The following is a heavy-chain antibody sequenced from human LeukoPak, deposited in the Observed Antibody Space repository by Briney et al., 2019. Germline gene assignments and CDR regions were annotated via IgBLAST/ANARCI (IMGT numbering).Heavy chain of an antibody. D-gene: IGHD6-13*01. V-gene: IGHV3-23*01. J-gene: IGHJ4*02. CDR2: ISSSGSST. Sequence: GGSLRLSCAASGFTFSAYGINCVRQAPGKGLEWVSCISSSGSSTYYADSVKGRFTISRDKSKNTLLLQTDSVTAEDTSVYYCATQGSGWYYFDYWGQGTLVTVSS. CDR3: ATQGSGWYYFDY. CDR1: GFTFSAYG.